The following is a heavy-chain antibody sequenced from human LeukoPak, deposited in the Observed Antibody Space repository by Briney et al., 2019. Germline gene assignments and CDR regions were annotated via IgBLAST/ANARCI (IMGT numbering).Heavy chain of an antibody. D-gene: IGHD3-9*01. J-gene: IGHJ4*02. CDR3: ARELRDFHWFGGLHY. Sequence: PGGSLRLSCAASGFTFSSYWMRWVRQAPGKGLVWVAHINSDGSSTSYADSVKGRFTISRDNAKNTLYLQMNSLRAEDTAVYYCARELRDFHWFGGLHYWGQGTMVTVPS. CDR1: GFTFSSYW. V-gene: IGHV3-74*01. CDR2: INSDGSST.